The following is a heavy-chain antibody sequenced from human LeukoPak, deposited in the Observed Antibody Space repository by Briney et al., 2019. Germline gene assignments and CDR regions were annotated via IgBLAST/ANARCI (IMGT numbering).Heavy chain of an antibody. D-gene: IGHD4-17*01. CDR2: IIPIFGTA. CDR1: GGTFSSYA. CDR3: ARGALDSGVLAVTPYYYGMDV. J-gene: IGHJ6*02. Sequence: SVKVSCKASGGTFSSYAISWVRQAPGQGLEWMGGIIPIFGTANHAQKFQGRVTITADESTSTAYMELSSLRSEDTAVYYCARGALDSGVLAVTPYYYGMDVWGQGTTVTVSS. V-gene: IGHV1-69*13.